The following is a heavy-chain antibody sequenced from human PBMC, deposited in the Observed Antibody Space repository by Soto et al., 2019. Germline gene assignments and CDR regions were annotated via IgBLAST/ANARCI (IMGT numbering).Heavy chain of an antibody. CDR1: GGSISSGDYY. D-gene: IGHD4-17*01. V-gene: IGHV4-30-4*01. J-gene: IGHJ6*02. CDR3: ASGWEYGDDYYYGMDV. CDR2: IYYSGST. Sequence: PSETLSLTCTVSGGSISSGDYYWSWIRQPPGKGLEWIGYIYYSGSTYYNPSLKSRVTISVDTSKNQFSLKLSSVTAADMVEYYCASGWEYGDDYYYGMDVWCQGTTVTVSS.